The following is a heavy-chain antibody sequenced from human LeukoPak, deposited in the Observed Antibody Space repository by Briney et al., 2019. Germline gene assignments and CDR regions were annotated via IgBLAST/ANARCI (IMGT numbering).Heavy chain of an antibody. CDR1: GFTFAGYA. Sequence: GGSLRLSCAASGFTFAGYAMSWVRQAPGKGLEWVSAISGSGGSTYYADSVKGRFTISRDNSKNTLYLQMNSLRAEDTAVYYCASQAGYYYDSSGYWTDDYWGQGTLVTVSS. D-gene: IGHD3-22*01. J-gene: IGHJ4*02. V-gene: IGHV3-23*01. CDR2: ISGSGGST. CDR3: ASQAGYYYDSSGYWTDDY.